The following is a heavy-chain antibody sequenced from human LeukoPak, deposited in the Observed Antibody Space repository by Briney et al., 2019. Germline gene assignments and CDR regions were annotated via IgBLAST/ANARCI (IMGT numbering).Heavy chain of an antibody. CDR3: ARVRSLDNDFWNDHCSVNWFDP. CDR1: GYTFSSYA. V-gene: IGHV1-18*01. CDR2: ITGYYDKS. Sequence: GASVKLSCKTSGYTFSSYAFTWVRQAPGQGHEWLGWITGYYDKSKIAEEFQGRDSMTRDKSTSTAYLVLGRLRSDDTAVYYCARVRSLDNDFWNDHCSVNWFDPWGQGTLVTVSS. J-gene: IGHJ5*02. D-gene: IGHD3/OR15-3a*01.